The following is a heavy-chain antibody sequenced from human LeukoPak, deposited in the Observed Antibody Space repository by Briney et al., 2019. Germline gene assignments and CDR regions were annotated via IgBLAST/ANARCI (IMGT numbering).Heavy chain of an antibody. CDR1: GGSISSSSYY. CDR3: ARVEKGYCSSTSCPGWFDP. CDR2: IYYSGST. J-gene: IGHJ5*02. V-gene: IGHV4-39*07. D-gene: IGHD2-2*01. Sequence: PSETLSLTCTVSGGSISSSSYYWGWIRQPPGKGLEWIGSIYYSGSTYYNPSLKSRVTISVDTSKNQFSLKLSSVTAADTAVYYCARVEKGYCSSTSCPGWFDPWGQGTLVTVSS.